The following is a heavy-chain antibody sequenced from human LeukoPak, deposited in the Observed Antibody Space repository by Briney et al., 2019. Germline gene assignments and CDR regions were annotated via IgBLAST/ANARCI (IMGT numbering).Heavy chain of an antibody. CDR3: ARDRVAGIFDY. CDR2: ISSSSSYI. CDR1: GFTFSSYS. D-gene: IGHD6-19*01. J-gene: IGHJ4*02. Sequence: GGSLRLSCAASGFTFSSYSMNWVRQAPGKGLEWVSSISSSSSYIYYADSVKGRFTISRDNAKNSLYPQMNSLRAEDTAVYYCARDRVAGIFDYWGREPWSPSPQ. V-gene: IGHV3-21*01.